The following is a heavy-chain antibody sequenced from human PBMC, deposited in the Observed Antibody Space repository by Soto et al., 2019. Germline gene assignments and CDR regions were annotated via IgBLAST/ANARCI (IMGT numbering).Heavy chain of an antibody. CDR3: ARGLDPAKTCY. D-gene: IGHD5-18*01. Sequence: QVQLQESGPGLVKPSETLSLTCAVYGGSFNSYYWSWIRQPPGKGLEWIGEVSQGEGNKYNPSLESRVTISIDTSKNHFSLRLTSVTAADTAVYYCARGLDPAKTCYWGRGTLVTVSS. V-gene: IGHV4-34*01. J-gene: IGHJ4*02. CDR1: GGSFNSYY. CDR2: VSQGEGN.